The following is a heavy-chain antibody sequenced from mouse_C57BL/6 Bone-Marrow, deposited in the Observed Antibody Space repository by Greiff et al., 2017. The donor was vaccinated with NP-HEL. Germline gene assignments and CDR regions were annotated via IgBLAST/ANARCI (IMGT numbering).Heavy chain of an antibody. Sequence: WIGYIYIGNGYTEYNEKFKGKATLTSDTSSSTAYMQLSSLTSEDSAIYFCARDRAITTVVAPYWYFDVWGTGTTVTVSS. J-gene: IGHJ1*03. CDR3: ARDRAITTVVAPYWYFDV. D-gene: IGHD1-1*01. CDR2: IYIGNGYT. V-gene: IGHV1-58*01.